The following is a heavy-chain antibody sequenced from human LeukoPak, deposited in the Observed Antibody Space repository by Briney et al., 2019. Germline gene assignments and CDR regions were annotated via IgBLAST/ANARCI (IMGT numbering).Heavy chain of an antibody. D-gene: IGHD6-13*01. CDR1: GGSFSGYY. CDR2: IYYSGST. J-gene: IGHJ5*02. CDR3: ARGSSSWDNWFDP. V-gene: IGHV4-59*08. Sequence: SETLSLTCAVYGGSFSGYYWSWIRQPPGKGLEWIGYIYYSGSTNYNPSLKSRVTISVDTSKNQFSLKLSSVTAADTAVYYCARGSSSWDNWFDPWGQGTLVTVSS.